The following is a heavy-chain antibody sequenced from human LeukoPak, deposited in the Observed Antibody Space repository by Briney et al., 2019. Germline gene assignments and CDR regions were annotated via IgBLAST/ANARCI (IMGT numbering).Heavy chain of an antibody. V-gene: IGHV4-4*07. D-gene: IGHD2-2*01. CDR2: IYTSGST. CDR3: ARDRGYCSSTSCPTHFDY. CDR1: GGSISSYY. Sequence: PSETLSLTCTVSGGSISSYYWSWIRQPAGKGLEWIGRIYTSGSTNYNPSLKSRVTMSVDTSKNQFSLKLSSVTAADTAVYYCARDRGYCSSTSCPTHFDYWGQGTLVTVSS. J-gene: IGHJ4*02.